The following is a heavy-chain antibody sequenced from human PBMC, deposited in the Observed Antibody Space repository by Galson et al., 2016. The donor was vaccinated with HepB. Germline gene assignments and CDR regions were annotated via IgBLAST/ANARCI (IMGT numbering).Heavy chain of an antibody. D-gene: IGHD6-6*01. CDR2: ISSSSDTI. V-gene: IGHV3-48*02. CDR1: GFTFSSYS. J-gene: IGHJ5*02. CDR3: ARTAAIAARYLKDKWFDP. Sequence: SLRLSCAASGFTFSSYSMNWVRQAPGKGLERLSYISSSSDTIYSADSVKGRFTLSRDNAKNSLYLQMNSLRDEDTAVDYCARTAAIAARYLKDKWFDPWGQGTLVTVSS.